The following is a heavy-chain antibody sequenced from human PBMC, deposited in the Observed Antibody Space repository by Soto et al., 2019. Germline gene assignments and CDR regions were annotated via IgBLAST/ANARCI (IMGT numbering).Heavy chain of an antibody. CDR2: IYYSGST. J-gene: IGHJ4*02. D-gene: IGHD3-22*01. CDR1: GGSISSGGYY. Sequence: PSETLSLTCTVSGGSISSGGYYWSWIRQHPGKGLEWIGYIYYSGSTYYNPSLKSRITLLVDTSKNQFSLKLRSVTAADTAVYYCVRGITLIEAVQGGAPDKYYFDSWGQGARVTVSS. V-gene: IGHV4-31*03. CDR3: VRGITLIEAVQGGAPDKYYFDS.